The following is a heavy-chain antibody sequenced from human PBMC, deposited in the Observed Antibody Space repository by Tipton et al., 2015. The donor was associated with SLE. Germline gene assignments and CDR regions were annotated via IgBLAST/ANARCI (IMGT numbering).Heavy chain of an antibody. CDR2: IRSKIYGGTT. CDR1: GFTFGAYG. CDR3: TRGTRDCRNTNCRLNDAFDI. Sequence: SLRLSCTASGFTFGAYGMSWFRQAPGKGLEWVGFIRSKIYGGTTEYAASVKGRVTISRDDSKRIAYLQMNSLKTEDTAVYYCTRGTRDCRNTNCRLNDAFDIWGQGTMVTVSS. V-gene: IGHV3-49*03. J-gene: IGHJ3*02. D-gene: IGHD2-2*01.